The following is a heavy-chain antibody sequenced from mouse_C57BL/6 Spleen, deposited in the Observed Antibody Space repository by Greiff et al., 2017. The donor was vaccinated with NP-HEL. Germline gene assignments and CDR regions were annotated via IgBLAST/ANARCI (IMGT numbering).Heavy chain of an antibody. Sequence: EVTVVESGGDLVKPGGSLKLSCAASGFTFSSYGMSWVRQTPDKRLEWVATISSGGSYTYYPDSVKGRFTISRDNAKNTLYLQKSSLKSDDTAMYYCARWTPVVDTGGYFDYWGQGTTLTVSS. J-gene: IGHJ2*01. CDR3: ARWTPVVDTGGYFDY. V-gene: IGHV5-6*01. CDR2: ISSGGSYT. CDR1: GFTFSSYG. D-gene: IGHD1-1*01.